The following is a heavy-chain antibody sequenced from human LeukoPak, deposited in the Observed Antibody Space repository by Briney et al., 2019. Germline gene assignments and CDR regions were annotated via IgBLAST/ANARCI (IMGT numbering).Heavy chain of an antibody. Sequence: GGSLRLSCAASGFTFNHYSMNWVRQAPGKGLEWVSFISGSGETIYYADSVKGRFTISRDNAKNSLYLQMNSLRAEDTAVYYCARGHCTGSTCSTAKWGQGTLVSVSS. J-gene: IGHJ4*02. CDR1: GFTFNHYS. CDR2: ISGSGETI. D-gene: IGHD2-8*02. CDR3: ARGHCTGSTCSTAK. V-gene: IGHV3-48*01.